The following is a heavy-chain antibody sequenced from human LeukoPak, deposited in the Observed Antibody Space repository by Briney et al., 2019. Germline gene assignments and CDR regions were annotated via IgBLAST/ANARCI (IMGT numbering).Heavy chain of an antibody. CDR2: ISGSGGST. Sequence: GSLRLSCAASGFTFSSYAMSWVRQAPGKGLEWVSAISGSGGSTYYADSVKGRFTISRDNSKNTPYLQMNSLRAEDTAVYYCARSSIAALSIFDYWGQGTLVTVSS. CDR1: GFTFSSYA. D-gene: IGHD6-6*01. J-gene: IGHJ4*02. CDR3: ARSSIAALSIFDY. V-gene: IGHV3-23*01.